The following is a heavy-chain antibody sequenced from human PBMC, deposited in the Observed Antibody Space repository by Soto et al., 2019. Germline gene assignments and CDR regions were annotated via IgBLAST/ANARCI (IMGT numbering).Heavy chain of an antibody. CDR2: INSDGAIT. CDR3: ERVGYGNSHFDY. Sequence: EVQLVESGGALVQPGGSLRLSCAASGFTFSSYWMHWVRQAPGKGLVWVSRINSDGAITSHADSVKGRFTVSRDNAKNALYLQMNRLRADDTAVYYCERVGYGNSHFDYWGQGILVTVSS. D-gene: IGHD4-17*01. CDR1: GFTFSSYW. J-gene: IGHJ4*02. V-gene: IGHV3-74*01.